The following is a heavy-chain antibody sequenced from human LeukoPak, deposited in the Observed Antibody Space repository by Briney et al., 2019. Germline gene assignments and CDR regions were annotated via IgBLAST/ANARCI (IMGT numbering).Heavy chain of an antibody. CDR3: ARLGGYYGSGSYYKYYFDY. J-gene: IGHJ4*02. CDR2: IYYSGST. V-gene: IGHV4-59*08. Sequence: SETLSLTCTVSGGSISSYYWSWIRQPPGKGLEWIGYIYYSGSTNYNPSLKSRVTISVDTSKNRFSLKLSSVTAADTAVYYCARLGGYYGSGSYYKYYFDYWGQGTLVTVSS. D-gene: IGHD3-10*01. CDR1: GGSISSYY.